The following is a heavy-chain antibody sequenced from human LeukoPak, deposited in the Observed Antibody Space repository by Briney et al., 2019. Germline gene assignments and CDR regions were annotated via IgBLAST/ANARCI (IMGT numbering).Heavy chain of an antibody. J-gene: IGHJ4*02. V-gene: IGHV4-59*12. CDR1: GGSISSYY. D-gene: IGHD3-16*01. CDR2: IYYSGST. Sequence: PSETLSLTCTVSGGSISSYYWSWIRQPPGKGLEWIGYIYYSGSTNYNPSLKSRVTISVDTSKSQFSLKLSSVTAADTAVYFCARDRRYDYVWGNLIDYWGQGTLVTVSS. CDR3: ARDRRYDYVWGNLIDY.